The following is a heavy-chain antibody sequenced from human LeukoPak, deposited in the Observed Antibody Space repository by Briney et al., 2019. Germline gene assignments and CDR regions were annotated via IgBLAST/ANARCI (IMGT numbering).Heavy chain of an antibody. V-gene: IGHV7-4-1*02. CDR2: INTNTGNP. Sequence: ASVKVSCKASGGTFSSYAISWVRQAPGQGLEWMGWINTNTGNPTYAQGFTGRFVFSLDTSVSTAYLQISSLKAEDTAVYYCARVRIIAAAGKGWFDPWGQGTLVTVSS. D-gene: IGHD6-13*01. CDR3: ARVRIIAAAGKGWFDP. CDR1: GGTFSSYA. J-gene: IGHJ5*02.